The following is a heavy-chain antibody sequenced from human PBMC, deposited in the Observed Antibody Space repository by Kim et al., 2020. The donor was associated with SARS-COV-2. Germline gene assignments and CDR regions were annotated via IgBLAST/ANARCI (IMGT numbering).Heavy chain of an antibody. D-gene: IGHD3-10*01. Sequence: SETLSLTCSVSGYSISSGYYWGWIRQPPGKGLEWIGSIYHSGSTYYNPSLKSRVTISVDTSKNQFSLKLSSVTAADTAVYYCASDYSMVRWDYWGQGTLVTVSS. J-gene: IGHJ4*02. CDR1: GYSISSGYY. CDR3: ASDYSMVRWDY. V-gene: IGHV4-38-2*02. CDR2: IYHSGST.